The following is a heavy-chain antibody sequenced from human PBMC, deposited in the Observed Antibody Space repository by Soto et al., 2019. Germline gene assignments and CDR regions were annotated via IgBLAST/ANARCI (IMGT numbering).Heavy chain of an antibody. CDR1: GFTFSSYG. V-gene: IGHV3-30*18. CDR3: AKEVYCCGDCEYYYYGMDV. CDR2: ISYDGSNK. Sequence: GGSLRLSCAASGFTFSSYGMHWVRQAPGKGLEWVAVISYDGSNKYYADSVKGRFTISRDNSKNTLYLQMNSLRAEDTAVYYCAKEVYCCGDCEYYYYGMDVWGQGTTVTVSS. J-gene: IGHJ6*02. D-gene: IGHD2-21*02.